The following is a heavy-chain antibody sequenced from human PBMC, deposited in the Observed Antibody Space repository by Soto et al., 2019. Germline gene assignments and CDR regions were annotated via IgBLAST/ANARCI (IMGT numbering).Heavy chain of an antibody. CDR2: IIPILGIA. CDR3: ARDLGGTVTDDY. CDR1: GGTFSSYT. Sequence: QVQLVQSGAEVKKPGSSVKVSCKASGGTFSSYTISWLRQAPGQGLEWMGRIIPILGIANYEQKFQGRVTITADKSTSTAYMELSSLRSEDTAVYYCARDLGGTVTDDYWGQGTLVTVSS. V-gene: IGHV1-69*08. D-gene: IGHD4-17*01. J-gene: IGHJ4*02.